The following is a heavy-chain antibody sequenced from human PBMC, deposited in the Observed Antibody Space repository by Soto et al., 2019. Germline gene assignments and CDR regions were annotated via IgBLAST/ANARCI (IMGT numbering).Heavy chain of an antibody. V-gene: IGHV1-18*01. CDR3: ARVGGWCCSGGSSCFDY. D-gene: IGHD2-15*01. J-gene: IGHJ4*02. Sequence: QVQLVQSGAEVKKPGASVKVSCKASGYTFTSYGISWVRQAPGQGLEWMGWISGYNGNTNYAQKLQGRVTMTTDTATSTDYMELRSLRSDATAVYYCARVGGWCCSGGSSCFDYWGQGTLVTVSS. CDR1: GYTFTSYG. CDR2: ISGYNGNT.